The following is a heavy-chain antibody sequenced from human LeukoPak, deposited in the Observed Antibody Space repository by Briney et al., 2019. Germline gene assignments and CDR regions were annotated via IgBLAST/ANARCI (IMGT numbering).Heavy chain of an antibody. J-gene: IGHJ4*02. CDR3: ARGTQYFDY. V-gene: IGHV4-38-2*02. Sequence: PSETLSLTCTVSGYSISSDYFWGWIRQPPGKGREWIGSIDHSGTTYYNPPLKGRVTTSVDTSKNQFSLKLSSVTAADTAVYYCARGTQYFDYWGQGTLVTVSS. CDR2: IDHSGTT. D-gene: IGHD1-14*01. CDR1: GYSISSDYF.